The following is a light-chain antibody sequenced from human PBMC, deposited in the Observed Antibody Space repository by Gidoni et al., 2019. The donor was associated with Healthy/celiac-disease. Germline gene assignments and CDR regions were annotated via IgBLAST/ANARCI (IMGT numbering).Light chain of an antibody. CDR2: GAS. CDR3: QQYNNWPPRDT. Sequence: EIAMTQSPTTLSVSPGERATLSCRASQSVSSNLAWYQQKPGQAPRLLIYGASIRATGIPARFSGSGSGTEFTLTISSLQSEDFAVYYCQQYNNWPPRDTFGQGTKLEIK. V-gene: IGKV3-15*01. CDR1: QSVSSN. J-gene: IGKJ2*01.